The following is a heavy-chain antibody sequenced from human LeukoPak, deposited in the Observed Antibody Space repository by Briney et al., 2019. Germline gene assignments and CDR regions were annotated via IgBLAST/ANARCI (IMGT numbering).Heavy chain of an antibody. CDR3: ASLLVAGVASVDY. J-gene: IGHJ4*02. CDR1: GFTFSDYY. Sequence: GGSLRLSCAASGFTFSDYYMSWIRQAPEKGLEWVTYISSSGSTIYYADSVKGRFTISRDNAKNSLYLQMNSLRAEDTAVYYCASLLVAGVASVDYWGQGTLVTVSS. V-gene: IGHV3-11*01. CDR2: ISSSGSTI. D-gene: IGHD6-19*01.